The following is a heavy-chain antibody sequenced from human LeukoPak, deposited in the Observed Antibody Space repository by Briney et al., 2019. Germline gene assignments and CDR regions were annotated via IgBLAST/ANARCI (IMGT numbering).Heavy chain of an antibody. CDR3: ARISGGSFDI. CDR2: IYSGETT. CDR1: GLTVSTNY. V-gene: IGHV3-53*01. D-gene: IGHD3-10*01. Sequence: GGTLRLACAASGLTVSTNYMTWVPQAQGTGLEWVSIIYSGETTYYADSVRGRFTISRDKSQNILYLQMNRLRVEDTAVYYCARISGGSFDIWGQGTTVTVYS. J-gene: IGHJ3*02.